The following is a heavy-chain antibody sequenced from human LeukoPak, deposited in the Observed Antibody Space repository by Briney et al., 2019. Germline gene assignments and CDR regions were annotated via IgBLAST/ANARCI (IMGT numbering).Heavy chain of an antibody. CDR2: IFWNDDK. CDR3: AHRGLPERLYYFYGMDV. V-gene: IGHV2-5*01. J-gene: IGHJ6*02. CDR1: GFSLSSSGVG. Sequence: SGPTLVKPTQTLTLTCSFSGFSLSSSGVGVGWIRQPPGKALEWLALIFWNDDKRYSPSLKSRLTITKDTSKNQVVLTMTNMDPVDTATYYCAHRGLPERLYYFYGMDVWGQGTTVTVSS. D-gene: IGHD1-14*01.